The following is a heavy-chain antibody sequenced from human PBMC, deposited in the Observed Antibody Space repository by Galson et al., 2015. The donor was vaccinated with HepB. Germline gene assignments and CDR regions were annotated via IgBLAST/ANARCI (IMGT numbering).Heavy chain of an antibody. Sequence: SLRLSCAASGFTVSSNYMSWVRQAPGKGLEWVSVIYSGGSTYYADSVKGRFTISRDNAKNSLYLQMSSLRDEDTAVYYCVFLRGNDLKPLDYWGQGILVTVSS. D-gene: IGHD4-23*01. CDR2: IYSGGST. CDR3: VFLRGNDLKPLDY. CDR1: GFTVSSNY. V-gene: IGHV3-66*01. J-gene: IGHJ4*02.